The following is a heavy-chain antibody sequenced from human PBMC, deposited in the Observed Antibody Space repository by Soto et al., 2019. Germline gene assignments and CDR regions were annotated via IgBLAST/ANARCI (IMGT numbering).Heavy chain of an antibody. Sequence: ESGGGVVQPGRSLRLSCAASGFTFSIYAMHWVRQAPGKGLQWVALITYDGSNKYYADSVKGRFTISRDNSKNTLYLQMNSLRAEDTAVFYCARGGYYDTSGTDAFDVWGPGTMVTVSS. D-gene: IGHD3-22*01. CDR3: ARGGYYDTSGTDAFDV. CDR1: GFTFSIYA. CDR2: ITYDGSNK. J-gene: IGHJ3*01. V-gene: IGHV3-30-3*01.